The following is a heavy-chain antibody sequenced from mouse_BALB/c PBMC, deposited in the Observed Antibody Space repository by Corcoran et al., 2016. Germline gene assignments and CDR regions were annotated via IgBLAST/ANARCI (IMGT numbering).Heavy chain of an antibody. D-gene: IGHD2-4*01. CDR2: IYWDDDK. CDR1: GFSLSTSGMG. V-gene: IGHV8-12*01. J-gene: IGHJ2*01. Sequence: HVTLKESGPGVLQPSQTLSLTCSFSGFSLSTSGMGVSWIRQPSGKGLEWLAHIYWDDDKRYNPSLKSRLTISKDTSSNQVFLKITSVDTADTATYYCARRANDSYYDYWGQGTTLTVSS. CDR3: ARRANDSYYDY.